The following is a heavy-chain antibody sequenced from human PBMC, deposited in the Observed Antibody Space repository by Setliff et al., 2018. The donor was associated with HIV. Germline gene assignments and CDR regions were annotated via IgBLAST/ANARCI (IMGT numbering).Heavy chain of an antibody. CDR3: ARPYSSSSAYDY. J-gene: IGHJ4*02. CDR1: GGSISSSSYY. V-gene: IGHV4-39*01. D-gene: IGHD6-6*01. CDR2: IYYSGST. Sequence: SETLSLTCTVSGGSISSSSYYWGWIRQPPGQGLEWIGSIYYSGSTYYNPSLKSRVTISVDTSKNQFSLKLSSVTAADTAVYYCARPYSSSSAYDYWGQGTLVTVSS.